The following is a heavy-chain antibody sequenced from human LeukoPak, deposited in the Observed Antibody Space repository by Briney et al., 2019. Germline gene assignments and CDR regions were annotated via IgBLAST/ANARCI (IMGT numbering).Heavy chain of an antibody. CDR1: GFTFSSYA. CDR2: ISGSGSST. V-gene: IGHV3-23*01. J-gene: IGHJ3*02. CDR3: ARRGGSRGWGAFDI. Sequence: GGSLRLSCAASGFTFSSYAMSWVRQAPGKGLEWVSAISGSGSSTYYADSVRGRFTFSRDNSKNTLSLQMSSLRVEDTAIYYCARRGGSRGWGAFDIWGQGTIVTVSS. D-gene: IGHD6-19*01.